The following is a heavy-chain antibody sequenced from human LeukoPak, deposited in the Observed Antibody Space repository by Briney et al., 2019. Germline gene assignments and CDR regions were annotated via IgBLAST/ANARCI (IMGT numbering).Heavy chain of an antibody. D-gene: IGHD3-16*01. CDR2: IYYSGST. CDR3: ASVNARLCDY. J-gene: IGHJ4*02. Sequence: SETLSLTCTVSGGSISSSSYYWGWIRQPPGKGLEWIGSIYYSGSTYYNPSLKSRVTISVDTSKNQFSLKLSSVTAADTAVYYCASVNARLCDYWGQGTLVTVSS. CDR1: GGSISSSSYY. V-gene: IGHV4-39*07.